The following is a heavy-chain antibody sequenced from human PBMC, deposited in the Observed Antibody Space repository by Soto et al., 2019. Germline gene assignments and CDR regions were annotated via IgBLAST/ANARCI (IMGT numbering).Heavy chain of an antibody. CDR3: AREGLGFFGVVTPWGYYYGMDV. CDR1: GFTFSSYE. D-gene: IGHD3-3*01. J-gene: IGHJ6*02. V-gene: IGHV3-48*02. CDR2: ISSSSSTI. Sequence: PGGSLRLSCAASGFTFSSYEMNWVRQAPGKGLEWVSYISSSSSTIYYADSVKGRFTISRDNAKNSLYLQMNSLRDEDTAVYYCAREGLGFFGVVTPWGYYYGMDVWGQGTTVTVSS.